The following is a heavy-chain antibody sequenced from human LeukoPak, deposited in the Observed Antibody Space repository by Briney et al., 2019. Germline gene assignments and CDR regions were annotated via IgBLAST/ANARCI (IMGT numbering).Heavy chain of an antibody. CDR3: ARDSCSGGSCYLYYFDY. V-gene: IGHV3-53*01. D-gene: IGHD2-15*01. CDR1: GFTVSSNY. Sequence: GGSLRLSCAASGFTVSSNYMSWVRQAPGKGLEWVSFIYADGNTYYADSVKGRFTISRDNSKNTLYLQMNSLRAEDTAVYYCARDSCSGGSCYLYYFDYWGQGTLVTVSS. J-gene: IGHJ4*02. CDR2: IYADGNT.